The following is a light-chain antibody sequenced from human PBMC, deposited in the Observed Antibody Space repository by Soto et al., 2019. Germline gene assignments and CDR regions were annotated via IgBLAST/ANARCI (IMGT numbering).Light chain of an antibody. CDR2: EVS. CDR3: ISYTSDDVRYV. Sequence: VLTRPASLSGTPGQSLTISCTGSNSDVGIYDFVSWYQHHPGRAPKLIVSEVSHRPSGVSNRFSGSKSGNTASLTISGLQSEDEADYYCISYTSDDVRYVFGTGTNVTVL. J-gene: IGLJ1*01. V-gene: IGLV2-14*01. CDR1: NSDVGIYDF.